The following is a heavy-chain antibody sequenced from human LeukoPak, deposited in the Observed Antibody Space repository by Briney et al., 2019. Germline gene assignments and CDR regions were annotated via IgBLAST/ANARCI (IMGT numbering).Heavy chain of an antibody. CDR3: ARDGGLHTNFDY. CDR2: TKPDGTAE. D-gene: IGHD2-15*01. CDR1: GFTFRNYW. Sequence: GALRLSCAASGFTFRNYWMGWVRQAPGKGLEWVANTKPDGTAEYYADAVRGRFTTSRDNANNFLYLQMNSLRGEDTAVYYCARDGGLHTNFDYWGQGTLVTVSS. J-gene: IGHJ4*02. V-gene: IGHV3-7*01.